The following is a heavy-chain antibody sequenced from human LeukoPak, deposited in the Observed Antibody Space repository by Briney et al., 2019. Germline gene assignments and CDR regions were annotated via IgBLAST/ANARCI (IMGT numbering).Heavy chain of an antibody. V-gene: IGHV1-18*01. D-gene: IGHD5-24*01. CDR1: GYTFTSYG. J-gene: IGHJ4*02. CDR3: AREMATIVNQFDH. CDR2: ISPYNGNT. Sequence: VASVKVSCKASGYTFTSYGISWVRQAPGQGLEWMGWISPYNGNTNYAQKLQGRLTMTTDTSTTTAYMELRSLRSDDTAVYYCAREMATIVNQFDHWGQGTVVTVSS.